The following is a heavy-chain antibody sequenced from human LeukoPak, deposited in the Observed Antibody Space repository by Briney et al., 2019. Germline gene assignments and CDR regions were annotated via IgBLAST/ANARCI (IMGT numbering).Heavy chain of an antibody. CDR1: GFTFSSYS. J-gene: IGHJ4*02. Sequence: GGSLRLPCAASGFTFSSYSMNWVRQAPGKGLEWVSFISSSSSYIYYTDSVKGRFTISRDNAKNSLYLQLNSLRAEDTALYYCARGEWSSSPFDYWGQGTLVTVFS. CDR2: ISSSSSYI. D-gene: IGHD6-6*01. CDR3: ARGEWSSSPFDY. V-gene: IGHV3-21*01.